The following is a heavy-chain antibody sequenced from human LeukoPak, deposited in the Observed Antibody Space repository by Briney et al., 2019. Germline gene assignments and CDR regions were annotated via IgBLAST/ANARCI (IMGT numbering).Heavy chain of an antibody. CDR3: TRGRDTTGYFVY. J-gene: IGHJ4*02. D-gene: IGHD3-22*01. Sequence: XSVSXXXSGXTXXNYTINWVRLAPGQGLEWMGWIDTNTGNPTYAQGFAGRFVFSLDTSVTTTYLQISSLKAEDTAVYYCTRGRDTTGYFVYWGQGTLVTVSS. V-gene: IGHV7-4-1*02. CDR2: IDTNTGNP. CDR1: GXTXXNYT.